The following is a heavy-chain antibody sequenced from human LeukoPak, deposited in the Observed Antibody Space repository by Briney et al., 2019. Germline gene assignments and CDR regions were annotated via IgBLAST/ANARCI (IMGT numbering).Heavy chain of an antibody. CDR3: AKDQGIAPYYFDY. CDR1: GFTLSTYA. CDR2: ISASGGST. J-gene: IGHJ4*02. D-gene: IGHD6-13*01. Sequence: GGSLRLSCAASGFTLSTYAMSWVRQAPGKGLEWVSGISASGGSTYYADSVKGRFTTSRDDSKNTLYLQMNSLRAEDTAVYYCAKDQGIAPYYFDYWGQGTLVTVSS. V-gene: IGHV3-23*01.